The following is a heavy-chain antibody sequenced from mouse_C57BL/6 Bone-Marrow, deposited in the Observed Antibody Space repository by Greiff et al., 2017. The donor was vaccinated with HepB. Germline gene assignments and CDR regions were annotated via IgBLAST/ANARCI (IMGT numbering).Heavy chain of an antibody. CDR1: GFTFSDYG. J-gene: IGHJ4*01. D-gene: IGHD2-3*01. Sequence: DVMLVESGGGLVKPGGSLKLSCAASGFTFSDYGMHWVRQAPEKGLEWVAYISSGSSTIYYADTVKGRFTISRDNAKNTLFLQMTSLRSEDTAMYYCANFYDGYYDAMDYWGQGTSVTVSS. CDR3: ANFYDGYYDAMDY. V-gene: IGHV5-17*01. CDR2: ISSGSSTI.